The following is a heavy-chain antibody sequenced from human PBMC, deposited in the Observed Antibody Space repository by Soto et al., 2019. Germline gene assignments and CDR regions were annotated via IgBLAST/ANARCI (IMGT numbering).Heavy chain of an antibody. Sequence: SETLSLTCTVSGGSISSGGYYWSWIRQHPGKGLEWIGYIYYSGSTYYNPSLKSRVTISVDTSKNQFSLKLSSVTAADTAVYYGQTDQVKTVMVSMDVGGQEPTFTLTS. V-gene: IGHV4-31*03. CDR3: QTDQVKTVMVSMDV. CDR1: GGSISSGGYY. D-gene: IGHD5-18*01. CDR2: IYYSGST. J-gene: IGHJ6*02.